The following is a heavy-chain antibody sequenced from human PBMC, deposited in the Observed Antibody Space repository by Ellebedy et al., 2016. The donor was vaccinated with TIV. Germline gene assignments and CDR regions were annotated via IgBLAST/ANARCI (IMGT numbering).Heavy chain of an antibody. D-gene: IGHD5-18*01. V-gene: IGHV4-59*12. CDR2: INQSGRT. J-gene: IGHJ5*02. CDR3: ARGRHSYGYEWLDT. CDR1: GGSISRKY. Sequence: SETLSFTXTVSGGSISRKYWSWIRQPPGKGLEWVGYINQSGRTYYNPSLKSRVTISIDRSRNKFSLELTSVTAADTAVYYCARGRHSYGYEWLDTWGQGTLASVSS.